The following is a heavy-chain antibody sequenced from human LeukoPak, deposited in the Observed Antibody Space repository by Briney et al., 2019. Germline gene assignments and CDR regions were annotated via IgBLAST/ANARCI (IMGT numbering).Heavy chain of an antibody. V-gene: IGHV3-23*01. CDR3: AKDSLRFLEWLLPYSDY. J-gene: IGHJ4*02. Sequence: GGSLRLSCAASGFTFSSYAMSWVRQAPGKGLEWVSAISGSGGSTYYADSVKGRFTISRDNSKNTLYLQMNSLRAEDTAVYYCAKDSLRFLEWLLPYSDYWGQGTLVTVSS. CDR2: ISGSGGST. CDR1: GFTFSSYA. D-gene: IGHD3-3*01.